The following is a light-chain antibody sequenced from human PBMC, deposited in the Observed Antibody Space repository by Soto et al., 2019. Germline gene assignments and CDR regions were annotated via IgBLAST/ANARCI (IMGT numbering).Light chain of an antibody. CDR2: EVS. CDR1: SSDVGAHNL. CDR3: SSYTSSSTLYV. J-gene: IGLJ1*01. V-gene: IGLV2-14*01. Sequence: QSVLTQPASVSGSPGQSITISCSGTSSDVGAHNLVSWYQQHPGRAPKLMIYEVSNRPSGVSNRFSGSKSGNTASLTISGLQAEDEADYYCSSYTSSSTLYVFGTGTKVTVL.